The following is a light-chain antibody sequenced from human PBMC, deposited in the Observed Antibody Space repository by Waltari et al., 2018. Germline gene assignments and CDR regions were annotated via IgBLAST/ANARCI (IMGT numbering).Light chain of an antibody. V-gene: IGKV1-5*03. CDR1: QSISNW. CDR2: KAS. J-gene: IGKJ1*01. CDR3: QQYNAYWT. Sequence: DIQMTQSPSTLSASVGERVTITCRASQSISNWLAWYQQKPGKAPQLLIYKASNLESGVPSRFSGSGSETEFTLTISGLQPDDFATYYCQQYNAYWTFGQGTKVEVK.